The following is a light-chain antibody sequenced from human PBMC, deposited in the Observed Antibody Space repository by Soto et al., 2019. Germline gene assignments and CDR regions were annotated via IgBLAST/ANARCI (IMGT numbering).Light chain of an antibody. V-gene: IGKV3-20*01. CDR1: QYVSSSY. Sequence: EIVLTQSPRTLSLSPGERATLSCRASQYVSSSYLAWYQQTPGQAPRLLIYGASGRASGIPDRFSGSGSGTDFTLTISRLEPEDFAVYYCQQYGSSPRTFGQGTKLEIK. CDR3: QQYGSSPRT. J-gene: IGKJ2*01. CDR2: GAS.